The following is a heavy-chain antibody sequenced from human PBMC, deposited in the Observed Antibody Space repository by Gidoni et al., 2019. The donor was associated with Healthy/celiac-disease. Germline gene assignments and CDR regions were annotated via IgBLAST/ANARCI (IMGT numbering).Heavy chain of an antibody. CDR2: IIPIFGTA. D-gene: IGHD3-22*01. CDR1: VGTCHSYA. V-gene: IGHV1-69*06. CDR3: ARGTSSGYYRAYDAFDI. Sequence: QVQLVQSGAEVKKPGSSVTVSCRSSVGTCHSYAISWVRQAPGQGLEWMGGIIPIFGTANYAQKFQGRVTITADKSTSTAYMELSSLRSEDTAVYYCARGTSSGYYRAYDAFDIWGQGTMVTVSS. J-gene: IGHJ3*02.